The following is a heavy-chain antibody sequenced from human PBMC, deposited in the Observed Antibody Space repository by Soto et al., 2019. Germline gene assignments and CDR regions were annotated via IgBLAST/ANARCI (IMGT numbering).Heavy chain of an antibody. CDR3: AKDQSSNYYYYYGMDV. J-gene: IGHJ6*02. CDR1: GFTFSSYG. Sequence: GGSLRLSCAASGFTFSSYGMHWVRQAPGKGLEWVAVISYDGSNKYYADSVKGRFTISRDNSKNTLYLQMNSLRAEDTAVYYCAKDQSSNYYYYYGMDVWGQGTTVTVSS. V-gene: IGHV3-30*18. CDR2: ISYDGSNK. D-gene: IGHD4-4*01.